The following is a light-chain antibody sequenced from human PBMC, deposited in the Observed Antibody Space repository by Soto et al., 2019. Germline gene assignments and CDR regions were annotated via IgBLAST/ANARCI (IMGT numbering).Light chain of an antibody. J-gene: IGKJ4*01. Sequence: EIVMTQSPATLSVSPGERVTFSCRASQSVRSNLAWYQQKPGQAPRLLIYGASTRATGIPARFSGSGSETEFTLTISRLEPEDFAVYYCQQYGSSPELTFGGGTKVDI. CDR2: GAS. V-gene: IGKV3-15*01. CDR3: QQYGSSPELT. CDR1: QSVRSN.